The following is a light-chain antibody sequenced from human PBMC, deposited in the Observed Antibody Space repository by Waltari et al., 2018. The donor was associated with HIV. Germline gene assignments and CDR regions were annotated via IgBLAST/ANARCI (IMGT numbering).Light chain of an antibody. V-gene: IGLV1-51*02. CDR2: END. J-gene: IGLJ1*01. Sequence: QSVLTQPPSISAAPGQRITISCSGSISNIGTNSVSWYQQVPGTAPKLLIYENDKRPSGIPDRVSGAKSDTSATLGISGFRTGDEADYYCATWDSRLNSYVFGSGTTVIVL. CDR3: ATWDSRLNSYV. CDR1: ISNIGTNS.